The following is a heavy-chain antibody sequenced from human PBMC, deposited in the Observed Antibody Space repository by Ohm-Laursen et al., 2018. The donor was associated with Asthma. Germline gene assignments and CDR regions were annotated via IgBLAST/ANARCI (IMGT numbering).Heavy chain of an antibody. V-gene: IGHV3-48*01. CDR2: ITSYSSTT. D-gene: IGHD1-1*01. CDR3: AVRTTSAGFDV. J-gene: IGHJ6*02. CDR1: GFTFSSYI. Sequence: GSLRLSCTASGFTFSSYIMNWVRQAPGKGLEWVSYITSYSSTTYYADSVKGRFTISRDNAKNSLYLQMNSLRAQDTAVYYCAVRTTSAGFDVWGQGTMVTVSS.